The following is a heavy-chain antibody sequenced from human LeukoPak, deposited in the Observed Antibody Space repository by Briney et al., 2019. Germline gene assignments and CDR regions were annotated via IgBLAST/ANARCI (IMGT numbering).Heavy chain of an antibody. Sequence: PSETLSLTCTVSGGSISSYYWSWIRQPPGKGLEWIGYIYYSGSTNYNPSLKSRVTMSVDTSKNQFSLKLSSVTAADTAVYYCASTVAGTAYFDYWGQGTLVTVSS. D-gene: IGHD6-19*01. CDR1: GGSISSYY. V-gene: IGHV4-59*12. CDR3: ASTVAGTAYFDY. CDR2: IYYSGST. J-gene: IGHJ4*02.